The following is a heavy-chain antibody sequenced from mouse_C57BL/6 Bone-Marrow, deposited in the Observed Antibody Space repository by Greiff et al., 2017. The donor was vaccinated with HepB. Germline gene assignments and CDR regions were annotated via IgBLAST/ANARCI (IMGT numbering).Heavy chain of an antibody. CDR3: ARATMITTGTPYFDY. J-gene: IGHJ2*01. D-gene: IGHD2-4*01. CDR1: EYEFPSHD. CDR2: INSDGGST. Sequence: EVKVVDSGGGLVQPGESLKLSCESNEYEFPSHDMSWVRKTPEKRLELVAAINSDGGSTYYPDTMERRFIISRDNTKKTLYLQMSSLRSEDTALYYCARATMITTGTPYFDYWGQGTTLTVSS. V-gene: IGHV5-2*01.